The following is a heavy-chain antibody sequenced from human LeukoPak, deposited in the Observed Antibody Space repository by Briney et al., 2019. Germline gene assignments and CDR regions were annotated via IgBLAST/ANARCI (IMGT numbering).Heavy chain of an antibody. V-gene: IGHV1-18*01. D-gene: IGHD3-22*01. J-gene: IGHJ3*01. CDR3: ARDLAHDYYDGSYAAFDV. Sequence: ASVKASCKASGYTLASYGVSWLRQAPGQGLEWLGWISAYSTNTLYAQSLQGRATMTADTLTKTAYTDLRSLRSDDTAMYYCARDLAHDYYDGSYAAFDVWGQGTMHSVSS. CDR2: ISAYSTNT. CDR1: GYTLASYG.